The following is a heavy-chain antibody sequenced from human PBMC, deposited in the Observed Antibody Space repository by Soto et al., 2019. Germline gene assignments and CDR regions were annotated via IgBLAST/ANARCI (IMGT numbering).Heavy chain of an antibody. Sequence: SVKVSCKASGYTFTDFAISWVRQAPGLGLEWMGGIIPIFGTANYAQKFQGRVTITADESTSTAYMELSSLRSEDTAVYYCASERHSGYSYGLVRGYWGQGTLVTVSS. J-gene: IGHJ4*02. D-gene: IGHD5-18*01. CDR3: ASERHSGYSYGLVRGY. CDR2: IIPIFGTA. V-gene: IGHV1-69*13. CDR1: GYTFTDFA.